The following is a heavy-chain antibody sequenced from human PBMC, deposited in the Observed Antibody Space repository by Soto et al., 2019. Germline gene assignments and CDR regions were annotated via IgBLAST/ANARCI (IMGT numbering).Heavy chain of an antibody. CDR3: TRGPGTTPGGNP. V-gene: IGHV3-66*01. CDR2: IYSGGST. Sequence: DVQPVESGGGLVQPGGSLRLSCAVSGFTVSNNYMSWVRQAPGKGLEWVSLIYSGGSTYYADSVKGRFTISRDNSKNTLYLQMNSLRAEDTAVYYCTRGPGTTPGGNPWGQGTLVTVSS. D-gene: IGHD1-1*01. CDR1: GFTVSNNY. J-gene: IGHJ5*02.